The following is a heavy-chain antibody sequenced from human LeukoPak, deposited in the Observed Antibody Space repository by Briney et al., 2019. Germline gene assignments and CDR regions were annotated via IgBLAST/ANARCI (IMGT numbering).Heavy chain of an antibody. CDR3: ARVSRSGNYLYYLDY. Sequence: TGGSLRLSCAASRFTFTNYAMHWVRQAPGKGLEWVSGILGSGGSTYYADSVKGRFTISRDNAKNSLYLQMNSLRVEDTAVYYCARVSRSGNYLYYLDYWGQGTLVTVSS. V-gene: IGHV3-23*01. CDR2: ILGSGGST. D-gene: IGHD3-22*01. J-gene: IGHJ4*02. CDR1: RFTFTNYA.